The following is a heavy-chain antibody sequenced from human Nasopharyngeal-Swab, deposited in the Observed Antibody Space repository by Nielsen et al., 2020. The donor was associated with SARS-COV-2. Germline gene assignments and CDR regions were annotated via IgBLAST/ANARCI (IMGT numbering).Heavy chain of an antibody. J-gene: IGHJ4*02. CDR1: GFTFRSFA. Sequence: GESLKISCGASGFTFRSFAMHWVRQAPGKGLEWVAVISYDGSNKYYADSVKGRFTISRDNSKNTLYLQMNSLRAEDTAVYYCAMNLYGGNSFDYWGQGTLVTVSS. CDR3: AMNLYGGNSFDY. D-gene: IGHD4-23*01. CDR2: ISYDGSNK. V-gene: IGHV3-30-3*01.